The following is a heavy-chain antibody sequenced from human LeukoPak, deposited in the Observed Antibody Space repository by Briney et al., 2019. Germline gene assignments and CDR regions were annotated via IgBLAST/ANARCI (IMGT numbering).Heavy chain of an antibody. D-gene: IGHD3-10*01. CDR3: ANQRGGF. V-gene: IGHV3-23*01. CDR1: GFIFSSYP. CDR2: ISGTAENT. J-gene: IGHJ4*02. Sequence: GGSLRLSCAASGFIFSSYPMSWVRQAPGKGLEWVSAISGTAENTYYADSVKGQFSISRGNSRNTVHLQMNSLRPEDTAVYYCANQRGGFWGQGTLVTVSS.